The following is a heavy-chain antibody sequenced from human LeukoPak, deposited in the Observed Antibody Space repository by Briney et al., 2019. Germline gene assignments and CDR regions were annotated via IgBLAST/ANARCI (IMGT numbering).Heavy chain of an antibody. J-gene: IGHJ4*02. Sequence: SETLSLTCTVSGGSISSGSYYWSWIRQPAGKGLEWIGRIYTSGSTNYNPSLKSRVTISVDTSKNQFSLKLSSVTAADTAVYYCASYPGVIVVVVADYWGQGTLVTVSS. V-gene: IGHV4-61*02. CDR2: IYTSGST. CDR3: ASYPGVIVVVVADY. D-gene: IGHD2-15*01. CDR1: GGSISSGSYY.